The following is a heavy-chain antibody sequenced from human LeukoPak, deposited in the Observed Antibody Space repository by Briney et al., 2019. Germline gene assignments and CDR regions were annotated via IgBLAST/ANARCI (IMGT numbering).Heavy chain of an antibody. D-gene: IGHD4-23*01. J-gene: IGHJ4*02. V-gene: IGHV1-18*01. CDR3: ARDYGGYPIIPDYFDY. CDR1: GYTFTSYG. Sequence: ASVKVSCKASGYTFTSYGISWVRQAPGQGLEWMGWSSAYNGNTNYAQKLQGRVTMTTDTSTSTAYMELRSLRSDDTAVYYCARDYGGYPIIPDYFDYWGQGTLVTVSS. CDR2: SSAYNGNT.